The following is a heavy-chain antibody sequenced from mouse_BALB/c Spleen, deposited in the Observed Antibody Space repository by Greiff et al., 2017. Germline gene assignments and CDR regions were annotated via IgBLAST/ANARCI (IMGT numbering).Heavy chain of an antibody. CDR1: GYTFTSYV. J-gene: IGHJ3*01. CDR2: INPYNDGT. Sequence: EVQLQQSGPELVKPGASVKMSCKASGYTFTSYVMHWVKQKPGQGLEWIGYINPYNDGTKYNEKFKGKATLTSDKSSSTAYMELSSLTSEDSAVYYCASSYGYEAAWFAYWGQGTLVTVSA. CDR3: ASSYGYEAAWFAY. D-gene: IGHD2-2*01. V-gene: IGHV1-14*01.